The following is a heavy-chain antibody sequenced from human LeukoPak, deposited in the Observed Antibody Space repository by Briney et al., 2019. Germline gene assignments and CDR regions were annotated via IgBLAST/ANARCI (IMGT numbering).Heavy chain of an antibody. V-gene: IGHV1-69*06. CDR1: GGTFSSYA. CDR2: IIPIFGTA. Sequence: ASVKVSCKASGGTFSSYAISWVRQAPGQGLEWMGGIIPIFGTANYAQKFQGRVTITADKSTSTAYMELRSLRSDDTAVYYCARAITMVRGVIIKPYYFDYWGQGTLVTVSS. D-gene: IGHD3-10*01. J-gene: IGHJ4*02. CDR3: ARAITMVRGVIIKPYYFDY.